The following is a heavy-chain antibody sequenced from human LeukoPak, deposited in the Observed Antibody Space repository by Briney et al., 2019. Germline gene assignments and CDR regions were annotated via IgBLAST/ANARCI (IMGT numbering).Heavy chain of an antibody. CDR3: AGVHITMIRGINSFDY. D-gene: IGHD3-10*01. CDR1: GFTFRSYE. CDR2: ISGSGSTI. J-gene: IGHJ4*02. V-gene: IGHV3-48*03. Sequence: PGGSLRLSCAASGFTFRSYEMNWVRQAPGKGLEWVSYISGSGSTIYYADSVRGRFTISRDNAKNSVHLQMNSLRAEDTAVYYCAGVHITMIRGINSFDYWGQGTLVTVSS.